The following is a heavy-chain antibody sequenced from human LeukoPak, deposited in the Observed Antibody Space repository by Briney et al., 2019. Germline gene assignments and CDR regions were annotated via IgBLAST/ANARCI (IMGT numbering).Heavy chain of an antibody. Sequence: TSETLSLTCTVSGGSISSYYWSWIRQPPGKGLEWIGYIYYSGSTNYNPSLKSRVTISVNTSKNQFSMQLSSVNAADTAVYYCARVGGSDGTKRGVGTVDYWGQGTLVTVSS. CDR1: GGSISSYY. CDR3: ARVGGSDGTKRGVGTVDY. V-gene: IGHV4-59*01. D-gene: IGHD1/OR15-1a*01. J-gene: IGHJ4*02. CDR2: IYYSGST.